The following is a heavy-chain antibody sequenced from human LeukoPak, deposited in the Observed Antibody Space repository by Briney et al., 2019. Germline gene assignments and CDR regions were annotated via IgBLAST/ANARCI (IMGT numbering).Heavy chain of an antibody. V-gene: IGHV3-66*01. D-gene: IGHD3-9*01. CDR1: GGSFSGYY. Sequence: PSETLSLTCAVYGGSFSGYYMSWVRQAPGKGLEWVSVIYSGGSTYYADSVKGRFTISRDNSKNTLYLQMNSLRAEDTAVYYCARDLGSVLRYFALGAFDIWGQGTMVTVSS. CDR3: ARDLGSVLRYFALGAFDI. CDR2: IYSGGST. J-gene: IGHJ3*02.